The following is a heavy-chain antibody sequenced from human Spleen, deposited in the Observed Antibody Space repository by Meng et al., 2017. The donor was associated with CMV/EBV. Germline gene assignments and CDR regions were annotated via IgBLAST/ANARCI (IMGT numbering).Heavy chain of an antibody. D-gene: IGHD3-16*01. J-gene: IGHJ4*02. CDR3: ARGRLTANLDY. V-gene: IGHV3-30-3*01. CDR1: GFIFSNFA. CDR2: ISHDGNNK. Sequence: SCAASGFIFSNFAMHWVRQAPGTGLEWVAVISHDGNNKYYADSVKGRITISRDNSKNTLFLQMNNLRVGDTAVYYCARGRLTANLDYWGLGALVTVSS.